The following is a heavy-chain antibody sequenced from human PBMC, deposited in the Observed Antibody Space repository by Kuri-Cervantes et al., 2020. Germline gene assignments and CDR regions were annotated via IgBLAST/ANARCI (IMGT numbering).Heavy chain of an antibody. Sequence: SETLSLTCAVYGGSFSGYYWSWIRQPPEKGLEWIGEINHSGSTNYNPSLKSRVTISVDTSKNQFSLKLSSVTAADTAVYYCARGRNRSALYFDYWGQGTLVTVSS. V-gene: IGHV4-34*01. CDR3: ARGRNRSALYFDY. J-gene: IGHJ4*02. CDR2: INHSGST. CDR1: GGSFSGYY.